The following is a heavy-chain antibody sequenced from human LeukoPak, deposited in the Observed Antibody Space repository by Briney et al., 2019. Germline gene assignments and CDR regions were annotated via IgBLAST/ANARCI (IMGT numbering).Heavy chain of an antibody. CDR2: IIPIFGTA. Sequence: SVKVSCKASGGTFSSYAISWVRQAPGQGLEWMGGIIPIFGTANYAQKFQGRVTITADESTSTAYMELSSLRSEDTVVYYCARLDGYNPTDLDYWGQGTLVTVSS. CDR1: GGTFSSYA. CDR3: ARLDGYNPTDLDY. V-gene: IGHV1-69*13. D-gene: IGHD5-24*01. J-gene: IGHJ4*02.